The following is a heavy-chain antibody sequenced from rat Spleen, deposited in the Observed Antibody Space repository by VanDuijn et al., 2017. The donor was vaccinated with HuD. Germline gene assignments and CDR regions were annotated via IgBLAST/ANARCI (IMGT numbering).Heavy chain of an antibody. CDR1: GFSLTSYH. V-gene: IGHV2-43*01. D-gene: IGHD1-6*01. J-gene: IGHJ3*01. Sequence: QVQLKESGPGLVQPSQTLSLTCTVSGFSLTSYHVSWVRQPPGKGLEWMGVIWTGGNTYHNSLLRSRLTISRDTSKSKVFLKMNGLPTDDTAMYFCARWKYTTDWFAFWGQGSLVTVSS. CDR2: IWTGGNT. CDR3: ARWKYTTDWFAF.